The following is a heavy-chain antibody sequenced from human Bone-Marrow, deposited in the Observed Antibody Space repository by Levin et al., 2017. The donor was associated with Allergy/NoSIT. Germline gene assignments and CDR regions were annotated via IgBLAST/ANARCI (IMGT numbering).Heavy chain of an antibody. CDR1: GFIFSSYG. Sequence: GGSLRLSCAASGFIFSSYGMHWVRQAPGKGLEWVAVIWYDGSNKYYVESVKGRFTISRDNSKNTLYLQMDSLRAEDTAMYYCVRGTRSVVATSGLDVWGQGTTVTVSS. D-gene: IGHD5-12*01. CDR2: IWYDGSNK. CDR3: VRGTRSVVATSGLDV. V-gene: IGHV3-33*01. J-gene: IGHJ6*01.